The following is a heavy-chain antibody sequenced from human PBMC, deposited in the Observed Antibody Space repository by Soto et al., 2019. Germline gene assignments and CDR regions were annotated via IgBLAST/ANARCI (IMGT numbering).Heavy chain of an antibody. J-gene: IGHJ5*02. V-gene: IGHV1-69*13. CDR2: IIPIFSTP. CDR1: GYTFTSYD. Sequence: GASVKVSCKASGYTFTSYDINWVRQAPGQGLEWMGGIIPIFSTPNYAQKFQGRVTITADESTSTAYMELSSLRSEDTAVYYCARPIQYYFDTSAQSAWFDPWGQGTLVTVSS. CDR3: ARPIQYYFDTSAQSAWFDP. D-gene: IGHD3-22*01.